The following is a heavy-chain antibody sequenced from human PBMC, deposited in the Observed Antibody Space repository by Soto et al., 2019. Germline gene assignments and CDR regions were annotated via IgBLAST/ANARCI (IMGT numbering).Heavy chain of an antibody. J-gene: IGHJ3*02. Sequence: PSQTLSLTCAISGDSVSSNSAAWNWIRQSPSRGLEWLGRTYYKSKWYNDYAESVKSRITINPDTSKNQFSLQLNSVSPEDTAVYYCARDRWGRGWRGTDSFDSRGQGTMVTVSS. CDR2: TYYKSKWYN. V-gene: IGHV6-1*01. CDR3: ARDRWGRGWRGTDSFDS. CDR1: GDSVSSNSAA. D-gene: IGHD6-19*01.